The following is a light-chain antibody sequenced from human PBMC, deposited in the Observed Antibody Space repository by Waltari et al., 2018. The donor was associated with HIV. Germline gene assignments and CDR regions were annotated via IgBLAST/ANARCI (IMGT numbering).Light chain of an antibody. CDR3: STWDDRLNGVV. CDR1: PPNIGSSN. CDR2: ADA. V-gene: IGLV1-44*01. J-gene: IGLJ2*01. Sequence: QSVLTQPPSASGTPGQRVTISCSGSPPNIGSSNVNWYQQFSPAAPKLLIYADAQRPSGVPDRFSGSKSGTSASLVISGLQSEDEADYYCSTWDDRLNGVVFGGGTRLTVV.